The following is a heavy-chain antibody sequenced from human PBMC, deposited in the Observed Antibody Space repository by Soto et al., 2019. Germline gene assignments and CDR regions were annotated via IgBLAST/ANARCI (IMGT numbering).Heavy chain of an antibody. Sequence: PSETLSLTCAVSGGSISSGGYSWSWILQPPGKGLEWIGYIYHSGSTYYNPSLKSRVTISVDRSKNQFPLKLSSVTAADTAVYYCARSGARTGWFYPWGQGTLVTVSS. V-gene: IGHV4-30-2*01. J-gene: IGHJ5*02. CDR3: ARSGARTGWFYP. D-gene: IGHD1-1*01. CDR1: GGSISSGGYS. CDR2: IYHSGST.